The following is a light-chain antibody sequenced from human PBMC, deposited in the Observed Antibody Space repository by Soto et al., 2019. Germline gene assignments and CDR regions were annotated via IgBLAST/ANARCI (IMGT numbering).Light chain of an antibody. V-gene: IGKV3-15*01. Sequence: EMLLTQSPDTLSLSAGESATLSCRASHSVSSYLALYQQEPGQAPRLLIYGASTRATGLPARFSGSGSETEFTLTISSLQSEDFAVYYCQQYNDWPLTFGGGTKV. CDR1: HSVSSY. CDR2: GAS. J-gene: IGKJ4*01. CDR3: QQYNDWPLT.